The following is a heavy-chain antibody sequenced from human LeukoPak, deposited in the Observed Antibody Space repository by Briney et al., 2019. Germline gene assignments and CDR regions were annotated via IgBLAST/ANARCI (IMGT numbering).Heavy chain of an antibody. J-gene: IGHJ4*02. CDR3: ARYFSGKTLDY. D-gene: IGHD1-1*01. CDR2: INHSGNS. Sequence: PSETLSLTCTVSGGSISNYYWSWIRQPPGKGLEWIGYINHSGNSKYNPPLESRITIAVDTSKNQFSLKVSSVTAADTAVYYCARYFSGKTLDYWGQGMLVTASS. CDR1: GGSISNYY. V-gene: IGHV4-59*01.